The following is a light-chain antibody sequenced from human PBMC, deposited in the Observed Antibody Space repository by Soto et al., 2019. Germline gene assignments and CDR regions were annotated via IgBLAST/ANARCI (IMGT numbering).Light chain of an antibody. V-gene: IGLV2-14*01. Sequence: QSALTQPASVSGSPGQSITISCTGTRSDVGGYNYVSWYQQHPGKAPKLMIYEVSNRPSGVSNRFSGATSGNTASLPISGLQAEDEADYYCSSYTSSSTVFGGGTKLTVL. CDR1: RSDVGGYNY. CDR3: SSYTSSSTV. CDR2: EVS. J-gene: IGLJ3*02.